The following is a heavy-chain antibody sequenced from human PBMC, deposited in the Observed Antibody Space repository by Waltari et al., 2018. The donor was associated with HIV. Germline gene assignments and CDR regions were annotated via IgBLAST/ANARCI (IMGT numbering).Heavy chain of an antibody. J-gene: IGHJ3*02. Sequence: EVQLLESGGGLVQPGGSLRLSCAASGLTFSSYALSWVRQAPGKGLEWVSAISGSGGSTYYADSVKGRFTISRDNSKNTLYLQMNSLRAEDTAVYYCASIVVVTAIPGAFDIWGQGTMVTVSS. CDR2: ISGSGGST. V-gene: IGHV3-23*01. CDR1: GLTFSSYA. D-gene: IGHD2-21*02. CDR3: ASIVVVTAIPGAFDI.